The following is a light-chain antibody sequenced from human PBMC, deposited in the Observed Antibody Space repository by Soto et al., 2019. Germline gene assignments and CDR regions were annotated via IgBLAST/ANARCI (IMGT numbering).Light chain of an antibody. V-gene: IGKV1-5*01. J-gene: IGKJ2*01. Sequence: DIEMAQSPSTLSASVGDRVTVTCRASQNIGNLLAWYQQKPGKAPNLLISDASNLEIGVPSRFSGSGSETEFTLTITSLQPEDFATYYCQQYKNYSHSTFGQGTKLDI. CDR1: QNIGNL. CDR2: DAS. CDR3: QQYKNYSHST.